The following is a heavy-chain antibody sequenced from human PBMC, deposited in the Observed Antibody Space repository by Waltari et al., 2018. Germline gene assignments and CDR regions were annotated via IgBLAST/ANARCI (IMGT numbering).Heavy chain of an antibody. V-gene: IGHV4-59*08. CDR1: GGSISSYY. Sequence: QVQLQESGPGLVKPSETLSLTCTVSGGSISSYYWSWIRQPPGKGLEWIGYIYYSGSTNYNPSLKSRVTISVDTSKTQFSLKLSSVTAADTAVYYCARHYCSSTSCYETVGWFDPWGQGTLVTVSS. CDR2: IYYSGST. D-gene: IGHD2-2*01. J-gene: IGHJ5*02. CDR3: ARHYCSSTSCYETVGWFDP.